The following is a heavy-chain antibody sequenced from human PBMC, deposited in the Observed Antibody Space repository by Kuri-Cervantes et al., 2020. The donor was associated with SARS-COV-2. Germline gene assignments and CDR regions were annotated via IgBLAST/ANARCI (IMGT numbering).Heavy chain of an antibody. CDR3: ARGQHSNYALDY. CDR1: GGSFSGYY. Sequence: SETLSLTCAVYGGSFSGYYWSWIRQPPGKGLEWIGYIYYSGSTNYNPSLKSRVTISVDTSKNQFSLKLSSVTAADTAVYYCARGQHSNYALDYWGQGTLVTVSS. D-gene: IGHD4-11*01. V-gene: IGHV4-34*01. CDR2: IYYSGST. J-gene: IGHJ4*02.